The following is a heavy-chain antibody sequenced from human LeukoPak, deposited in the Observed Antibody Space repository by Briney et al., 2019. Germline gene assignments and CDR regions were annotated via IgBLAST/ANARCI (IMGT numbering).Heavy chain of an antibody. CDR3: ARSRWLLM. V-gene: IGHV4-59*01. CDR2: IHYSGST. D-gene: IGHD3-22*01. CDR1: GGSISSYH. J-gene: IGHJ4*02. Sequence: TSETLSLTCTVSGGSISSYHWSWIRQPPGKGLEWIGYIHYSGSTIYNPSLKSRVTISVDTSKNLLSLKLNSVTAADTAVYYCARSRWLLMWGQGTLVTVSS.